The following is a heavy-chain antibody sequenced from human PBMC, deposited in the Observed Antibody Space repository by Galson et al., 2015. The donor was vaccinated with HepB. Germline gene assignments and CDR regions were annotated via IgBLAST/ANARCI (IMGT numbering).Heavy chain of an antibody. CDR3: ARDIAGYSSGWYYFDY. Sequence: SVKVSCKASGCTFSSYAISWVRQAPGQGLEWMGRIIPNLGIANYAQKFQGRVTMTADKSTSTAYMELSSLRSEDTAVYYCARDIAGYSSGWYYFDYWGQGTLVTVSS. V-gene: IGHV1-69*04. CDR2: IIPNLGIA. CDR1: GCTFSSYA. J-gene: IGHJ4*02. D-gene: IGHD6-19*01.